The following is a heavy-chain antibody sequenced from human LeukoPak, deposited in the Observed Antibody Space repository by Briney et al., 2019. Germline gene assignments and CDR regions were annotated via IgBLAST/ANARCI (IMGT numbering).Heavy chain of an antibody. CDR1: GFTFSSYS. J-gene: IGHJ5*02. V-gene: IGHV3-23*01. Sequence: GGSLRLSCAASGFTFSSYSMNWVRQAPGQGLEWVSGISANGSITFYARSVRGRFTISRDNPQNTVYLQMNNMRVDDTAVYYCARVAGWHWFDPWGQGTLVTVSS. D-gene: IGHD6-19*01. CDR3: ARVAGWHWFDP. CDR2: ISANGSIT.